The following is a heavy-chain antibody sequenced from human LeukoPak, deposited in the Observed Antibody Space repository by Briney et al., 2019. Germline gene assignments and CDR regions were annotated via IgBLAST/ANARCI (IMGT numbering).Heavy chain of an antibody. CDR1: GDSFSGYY. Sequence: SETLSLTCAVYGDSFSGYYWSWIRQPPGKGLEWIAEINHRGTTHYNPSLKSRVNISADTSKNQFSLNLDSVTAADTAVYYCARAAELATNSLAYWGQGTLVTVSS. CDR3: ARAAELATNSLAY. V-gene: IGHV4-34*01. J-gene: IGHJ4*02. D-gene: IGHD5-24*01. CDR2: INHRGTT.